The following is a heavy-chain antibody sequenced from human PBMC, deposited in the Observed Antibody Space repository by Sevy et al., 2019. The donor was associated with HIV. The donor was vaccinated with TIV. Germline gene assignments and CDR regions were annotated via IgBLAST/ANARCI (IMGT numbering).Heavy chain of an antibody. CDR1: GFTFSSYG. J-gene: IGHJ6*03. CDR3: ARGPHRIAVAGIGDYYHMDV. CDR2: IWYDGSNK. Sequence: GGSLRLSCAASGFTFSSYGMHWVRQAPGKGLEWVAVIWYDGSNKYYADSVKGRFTISRDNSKNTLYLQMNSLRAEDTAVYYCARGPHRIAVAGIGDYYHMDVWGKGTTVTVSS. D-gene: IGHD6-19*01. V-gene: IGHV3-33*01.